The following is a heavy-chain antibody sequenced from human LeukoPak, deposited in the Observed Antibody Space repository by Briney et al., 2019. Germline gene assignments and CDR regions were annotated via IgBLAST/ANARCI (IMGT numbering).Heavy chain of an antibody. J-gene: IGHJ6*03. D-gene: IGHD3-3*01. V-gene: IGHV4-34*01. CDR1: GGSFSGYY. CDR2: INHSGST. Sequence: SETLSLTCAVYGGSFSGYYWSWIRQPPGKGLEWIGEINHSGSTNYNPSLKSRVTISVDTSKNQFSLKLSSVTAADTAVYYCAREVGYDFWSGYYILPDEYYYYYMDVWGKGTTVTVSS. CDR3: AREVGYDFWSGYYILPDEYYYYYMDV.